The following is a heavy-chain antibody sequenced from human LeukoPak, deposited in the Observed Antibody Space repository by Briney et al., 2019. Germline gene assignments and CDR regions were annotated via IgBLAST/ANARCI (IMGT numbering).Heavy chain of an antibody. CDR3: AKDWPSEWQQMPDYDALDI. Sequence: AGGSLRLSCAASGCTFSTYAMSWVRQPPGKGLEGVSTISGSTYYADSVKGRFTGSRDNSKNTLYLQMSSLRADDTAVYYCAKDWPSEWQQMPDYDALDIWGQGTMVTVSS. D-gene: IGHD3-3*01. J-gene: IGHJ3*02. V-gene: IGHV3-23*01. CDR2: ISGST. CDR1: GCTFSTYA.